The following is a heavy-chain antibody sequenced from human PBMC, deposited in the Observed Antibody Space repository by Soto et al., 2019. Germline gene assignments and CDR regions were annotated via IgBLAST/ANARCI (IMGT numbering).Heavy chain of an antibody. J-gene: IGHJ4*02. V-gene: IGHV1-69*19. CDR2: IIPIFGTA. Sequence: QVQLVQSGAEVKKPGSSVKVSCKASGGTFSSYAISWVRQAPGQGLEWMGGIIPIFGTANYAQKFQGRVTITADESTSTAYMELRSLRSEDTAVYYCARGLHGYYYDSSGYYAYWGQGTLVTVSS. D-gene: IGHD3-22*01. CDR1: GGTFSSYA. CDR3: ARGLHGYYYDSSGYYAY.